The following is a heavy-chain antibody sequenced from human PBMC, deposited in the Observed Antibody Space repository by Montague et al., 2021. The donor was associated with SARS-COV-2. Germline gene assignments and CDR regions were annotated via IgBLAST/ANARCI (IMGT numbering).Heavy chain of an antibody. V-gene: IGHV4-34*01. CDR2: INHSGST. CDR1: GGSFSGYY. J-gene: IGHJ4*02. Sequence: SETLSLTCAVYGGSFSGYYWSWIRQPPGKGLEWIGEINHSGSTNYNPSLKSRVTISVDTPKNQFSLKLSSVTAADTAVYYCARGCNQVLLPAHHYYDIDYWGQGTPVTVSS. CDR3: ARGCNQVLLPAHHYYDIDY. D-gene: IGHD2-2*01.